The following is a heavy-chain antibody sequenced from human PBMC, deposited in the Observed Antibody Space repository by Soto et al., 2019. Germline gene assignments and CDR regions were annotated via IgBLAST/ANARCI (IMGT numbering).Heavy chain of an antibody. D-gene: IGHD2-15*01. CDR2: ISTSSSYT. Sequence: QVQLVESGGGLVKPGGSLRLSCSASGFSFSDYYMSWVRQAPGKGLEWVSYISTSSSYTNYADSVKGRFTISRDNAKNSLYLQMNSLSAEDTAVYYCASDGWTAALFFDYWGQRTLVTVSS. J-gene: IGHJ4*02. CDR3: ASDGWTAALFFDY. V-gene: IGHV3-11*05. CDR1: GFSFSDYY.